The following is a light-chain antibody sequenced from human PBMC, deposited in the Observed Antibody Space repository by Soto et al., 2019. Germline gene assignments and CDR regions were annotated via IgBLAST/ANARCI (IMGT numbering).Light chain of an antibody. CDR3: CSYAGTTTLL. CDR2: EVS. CDR1: SSDIGVYNY. V-gene: IGLV2-14*01. Sequence: QSALTQPASVSGSPGQSITISCTGTSSDIGVYNYVSWYQQHPGKAPKLVICEVSNRPSGVSSRFSGSKSGNTASLTISGLRAEDEADYYCCSYAGTTTLLFGGGTKLTVL. J-gene: IGLJ2*01.